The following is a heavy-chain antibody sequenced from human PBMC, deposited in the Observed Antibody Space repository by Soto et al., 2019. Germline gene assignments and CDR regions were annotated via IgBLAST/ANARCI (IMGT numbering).Heavy chain of an antibody. CDR2: IYYSGST. J-gene: IGHJ4*02. V-gene: IGHV4-59*01. Sequence: SETLSLTCTVSGGSISSYYGSWIRQPPGKGLEWIGYIYYSGSTNYNPSLKSRVTISVDTSKNQFSLKLSSVTAADTAVYYCARGVVVTAFDYWGQGTLVTVSS. D-gene: IGHD2-21*02. CDR1: GGSISSYY. CDR3: ARGVVVTAFDY.